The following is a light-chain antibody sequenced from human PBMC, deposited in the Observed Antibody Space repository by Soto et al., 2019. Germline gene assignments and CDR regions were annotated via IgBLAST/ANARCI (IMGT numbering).Light chain of an antibody. V-gene: IGKV1-5*03. Sequence: DIQMTQSPSTLSASVGDRVTITCRASQSISNWLAWYQQKPGQAPKLLIYEASTLESGVPSTFSGSGSGTEFTLTISSLQPDDFATYYCQQYNSYSPAFGQGTKLEIK. J-gene: IGKJ2*01. CDR2: EAS. CDR3: QQYNSYSPA. CDR1: QSISNW.